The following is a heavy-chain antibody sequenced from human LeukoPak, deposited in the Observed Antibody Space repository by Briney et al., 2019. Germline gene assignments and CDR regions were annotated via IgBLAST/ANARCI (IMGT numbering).Heavy chain of an antibody. Sequence: SETLSLTCTVSGGSISSSSYYWGWIRQPPGKGLEWIGSIYYSGSTYYNPSLKSRVTISVDTSKNQFSLKLSSVTAADTAVYYCARQRHGSGSYKDYWGQGTLVTVSS. J-gene: IGHJ4*02. CDR2: IYYSGST. CDR1: GGSISSSSYY. V-gene: IGHV4-39*01. D-gene: IGHD3-10*01. CDR3: ARQRHGSGSYKDY.